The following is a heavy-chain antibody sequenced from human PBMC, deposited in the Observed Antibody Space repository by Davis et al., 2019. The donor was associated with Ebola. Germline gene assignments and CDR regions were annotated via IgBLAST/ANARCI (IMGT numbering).Heavy chain of an antibody. CDR2: INPNSGGT. CDR1: GYTFTGYY. CDR3: ARAGVFSGSYPLDY. Sequence: AASVKVSCKASGYTFTGYYMHWVRQAPGQGLEWMGWINPNSGGTNYAQKLQGRVTMTTDTSTSTAYMELRSLRSDDTAVYYCARAGVFSGSYPLDYWGQGTLVTVSS. J-gene: IGHJ4*02. V-gene: IGHV1-2*02. D-gene: IGHD1-26*01.